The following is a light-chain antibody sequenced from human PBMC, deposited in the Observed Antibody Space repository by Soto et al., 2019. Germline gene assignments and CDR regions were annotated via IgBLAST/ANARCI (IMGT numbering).Light chain of an antibody. CDR3: QQSYSTPIT. J-gene: IGKJ5*01. V-gene: IGKV1-39*01. Sequence: DIQMTQSPSSLSASVGDRVTITCRASQSISSYLNWYQQKPGKAPKLLIYAASSFQSGVPSGFSGSGSGTDFTLTISSLQPEDFATYYCQQSYSTPITFGQGARLEIK. CDR1: QSISSY. CDR2: AAS.